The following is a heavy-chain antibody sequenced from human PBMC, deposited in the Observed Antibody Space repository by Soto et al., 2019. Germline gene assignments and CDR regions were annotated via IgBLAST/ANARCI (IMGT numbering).Heavy chain of an antibody. CDR2: SSNSGSFT. CDR3: VRSGDNYNLLDY. Sequence: PGGSPRLSCAASGFTFSDHYMSWIRQAPGKGLGWIGYSSNSGSFTRYADSVKGRFSISRDNAKNSLYLQINSLRGDDTAIYYCVRSGDNYNLLDYWGQGTPVTVSS. D-gene: IGHD1-1*01. CDR1: GFTFSDHY. V-gene: IGHV3-11*06. J-gene: IGHJ4*02.